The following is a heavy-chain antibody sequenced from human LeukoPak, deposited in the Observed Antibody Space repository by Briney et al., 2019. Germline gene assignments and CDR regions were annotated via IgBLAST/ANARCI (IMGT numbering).Heavy chain of an antibody. CDR1: GFTFSDYY. CDR3: ARVGYSYGLDY. CDR2: ISSSGSTI. V-gene: IGHV3-11*01. D-gene: IGHD5-18*01. J-gene: IGHJ4*02. Sequence: GGSLRLSCAASGFTFSDYYMSWTRQAPGKGLEWVSYISSSGSTIYYADSEKGRFTISRDNAKNSLYLQMDSLRAEDTAVYYCARVGYSYGLDYWGQGTLVTVSS.